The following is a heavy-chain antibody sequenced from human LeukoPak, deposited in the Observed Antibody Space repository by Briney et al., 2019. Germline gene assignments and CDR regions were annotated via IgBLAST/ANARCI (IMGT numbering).Heavy chain of an antibody. J-gene: IGHJ4*02. V-gene: IGHV3-30*02. CDR1: EFIFGSFV. Sequence: PGGSLRLSCAASEFIFGSFVIHWVRQAPGKGLEWVTFIRYDGSNKYYADSVKGRFTISRDNSKNTLYLQMNSLRSDDTALYYCAKDQWLVLNYWGQGTLVTVSS. CDR2: IRYDGSNK. CDR3: AKDQWLVLNY. D-gene: IGHD6-19*01.